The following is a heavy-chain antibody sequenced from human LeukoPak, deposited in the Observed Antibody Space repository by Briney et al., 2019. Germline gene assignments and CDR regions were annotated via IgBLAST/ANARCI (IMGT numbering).Heavy chain of an antibody. J-gene: IGHJ3*02. D-gene: IGHD2-21*02. CDR2: IYTDGTTK. CDR1: GFAFGRYW. CDR3: ASLVVTDDWAFDI. Sequence: PGGSLRLSCAASGFAFGRYWMHWIRQAPGKGLVWVSAIYTDGTTKRYADSVKGRFTISRDNAKNTLYLQMNSLSVEDTAVYYCASLVVTDDWAFDIWGQGTMVTVSS. V-gene: IGHV3-74*01.